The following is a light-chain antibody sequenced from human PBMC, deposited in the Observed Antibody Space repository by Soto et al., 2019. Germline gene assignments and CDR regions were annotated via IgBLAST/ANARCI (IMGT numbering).Light chain of an antibody. V-gene: IGLV2-11*01. CDR3: CSYAGSPRYV. J-gene: IGLJ1*01. CDR1: SSDVGGYNY. Sequence: QPVLTQPRSVSGSPGQSVTISCIGTSSDVGGYNYVSWYQQHPGKAPKVMIYDVSERPSGVPDRFSGSKSGNTASLTISGLQAEDEADYYCCSYAGSPRYVFGTGTQLTVL. CDR2: DVS.